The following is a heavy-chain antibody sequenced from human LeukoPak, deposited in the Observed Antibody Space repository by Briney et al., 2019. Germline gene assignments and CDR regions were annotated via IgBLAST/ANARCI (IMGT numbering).Heavy chain of an antibody. V-gene: IGHV3-23*01. CDR2: ISGSGGST. J-gene: IGHJ5*02. D-gene: IGHD1-7*01. CDR3: AKREAGTGTTEGRWFDP. Sequence: PGGSLRLSCAASGFTFSSYAMSWVRQAPGKGLEWVSGISGSGGSTYYADSVKGRFTISRDNSKNTLYLQMNSLRAEDTAVYYCAKREAGTGTTEGRWFDPWGQGTLVTVSS. CDR1: GFTFSSYA.